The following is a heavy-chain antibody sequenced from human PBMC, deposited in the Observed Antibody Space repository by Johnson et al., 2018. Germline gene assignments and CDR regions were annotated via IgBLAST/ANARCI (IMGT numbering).Heavy chain of an antibody. CDR2: IYSTGST. D-gene: IGHD3-10*01. V-gene: IGHV3-53*01. CDR3: VRDSPGLRNDFDL. J-gene: IGHJ3*01. Sequence: VQLVESGGGLIQPGGSLRLACAASGFSVSSKYMHWVRQAPGKGLEWVSLIYSTGSTAYAEAVRGRFTVSRDNSKNTLYLQMNSLRAEDTAMYYCVRDSPGLRNDFDLWGQGAMVTVSS. CDR1: GFSVSSKY.